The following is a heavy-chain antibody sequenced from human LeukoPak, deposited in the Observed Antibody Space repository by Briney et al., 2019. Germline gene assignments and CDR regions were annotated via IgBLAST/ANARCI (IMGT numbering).Heavy chain of an antibody. J-gene: IGHJ3*02. CDR2: IIPILDVA. Sequence: SVKVSCKASGGSFNTYVITWVRQAPGQGLEWMGRIIPILDVANFAQKFQGRVTITADKSTNTAHMELSGLRSEDTAVYYCTREGVYSPDPSSYHRYAFDIWGQGTVVTVSS. D-gene: IGHD3-16*02. CDR1: GGSFNTYV. CDR3: TREGVYSPDPSSYHRYAFDI. V-gene: IGHV1-69*04.